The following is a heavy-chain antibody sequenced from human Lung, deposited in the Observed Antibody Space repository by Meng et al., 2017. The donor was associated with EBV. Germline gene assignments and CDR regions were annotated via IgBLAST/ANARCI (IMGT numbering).Heavy chain of an antibody. CDR1: GFIFSNYN. CDR2: ISSGNSYI. J-gene: IGHJ5*02. Sequence: VXLVESGGXLVKPGESRRLSCAASGFIFSNYNMNWVRQAPGKGLEWVSSISSGNSYIYYADSVKGRFTISRDNAKNSLSLQMNSLRAEDTAVYYCARLSGTGWFDPWGQGTLVTVSS. D-gene: IGHD1-7*01. V-gene: IGHV3-21*06. CDR3: ARLSGTGWFDP.